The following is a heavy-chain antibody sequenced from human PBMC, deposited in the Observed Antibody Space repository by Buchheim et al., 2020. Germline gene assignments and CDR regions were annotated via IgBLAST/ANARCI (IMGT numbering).Heavy chain of an antibody. CDR2: ISYDGSNK. D-gene: IGHD5-12*01. CDR3: AKDASGYSGYPWDY. CDR1: GFTFNSYG. V-gene: IGHV3-30*18. J-gene: IGHJ4*02. Sequence: QVQLVESGGGVVQPGRSLRLSCAASGFTFNSYGMHWVRQAPGKGLEWVAVISYDGSNKYYADSVKGRFTISRDNSKNTLYLQMNSLRAEDTAVYYCAKDASGYSGYPWDYWGQGTL.